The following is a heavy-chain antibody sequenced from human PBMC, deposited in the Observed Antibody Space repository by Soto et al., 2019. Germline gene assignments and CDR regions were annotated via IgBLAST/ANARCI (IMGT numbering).Heavy chain of an antibody. CDR2: INHSGST. Sequence: PSETLSLTCAVYGGPFSGYYWSWIRQPPGKGLEWIGEINHSGSTNYSPSLKSRVTISLDTSKNQFSLKMTSVTAADTAVYYCANGPGTNTGIDYWGQGTLVTVAS. CDR1: GGPFSGYY. CDR3: ANGPGTNTGIDY. J-gene: IGHJ4*02. V-gene: IGHV4-34*01. D-gene: IGHD1-1*01.